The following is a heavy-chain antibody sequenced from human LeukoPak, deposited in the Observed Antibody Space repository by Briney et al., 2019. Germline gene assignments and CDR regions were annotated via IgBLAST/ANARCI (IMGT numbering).Heavy chain of an antibody. D-gene: IGHD2-21*01. CDR3: ARNSGELGV. CDR2: IYSGGGT. CDR1: GFTFSNNY. Sequence: GGSLRLSCAASGFTFSNNYMSWVRRAAGKGLEWVSLIYSGGGTNYADSVKGRFTISRDNSKNTLYLQMNSLRAEDTAVYYCARNSGELGVWGQGTLVTVSS. J-gene: IGHJ4*02. V-gene: IGHV3-53*01.